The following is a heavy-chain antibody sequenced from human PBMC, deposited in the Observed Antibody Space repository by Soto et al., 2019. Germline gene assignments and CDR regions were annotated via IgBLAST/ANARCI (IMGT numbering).Heavy chain of an antibody. D-gene: IGHD4-17*01. CDR1: GFTFSSYW. J-gene: IGHJ4*02. CDR2: IKEDGGAK. V-gene: IGHV3-7*05. Sequence: EVQLVESGGGLVQPGGSLRLSCTASGFTFSSYWMSWVRQAPGKGLEWVANIKEDGGAKYYVDSVKGRFTVSRDNAKNSLYLQMNSLRAEDTAVYYCARDPTKAGYSDSEGGQITLVTVAS. CDR3: ARDPTKAGYSDSE.